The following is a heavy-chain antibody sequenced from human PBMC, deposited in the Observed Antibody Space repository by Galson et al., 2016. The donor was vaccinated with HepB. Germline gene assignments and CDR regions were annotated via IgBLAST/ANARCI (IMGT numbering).Heavy chain of an antibody. CDR1: GFTFNTYS. J-gene: IGHJ4*02. Sequence: SLRLSCAASGFTFNTYSMHWVRQTPGKGLEWVALISYDGSYKYYADSVKGRFSISRDNSKNTLNLEMNSLRGDDTAVYYCASDGLSRGTLDFWGQGTLVTVSS. CDR3: ASDGLSRGTLDF. V-gene: IGHV3-30-3*01. D-gene: IGHD2/OR15-2a*01. CDR2: ISYDGSYK.